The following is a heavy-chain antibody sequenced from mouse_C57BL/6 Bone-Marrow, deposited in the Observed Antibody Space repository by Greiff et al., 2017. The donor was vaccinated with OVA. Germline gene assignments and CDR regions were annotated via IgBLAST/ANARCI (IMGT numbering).Heavy chain of an antibody. CDR2: IDPSDSYT. D-gene: IGHD2-3*01. V-gene: IGHV1-50*01. J-gene: IGHJ1*03. Sequence: QVQLQQPGAELVKPGASVKLSCKASGYTFTSYWMQWVKQRPGQGLEWIGEIDPSDSYTNYNQKFKGKATLTVATSSSTAYMQLSSLTSEDSAVYYCARYGGYYSWYFDVWGTGTTVTVSS. CDR3: ARYGGYYSWYFDV. CDR1: GYTFTSYW.